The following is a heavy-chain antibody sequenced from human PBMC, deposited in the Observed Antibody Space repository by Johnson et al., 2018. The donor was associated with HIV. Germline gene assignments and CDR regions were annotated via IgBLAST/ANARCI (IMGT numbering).Heavy chain of an antibody. CDR2: ISAHGDRT. Sequence: VQLVESGGGLVQPGGSLRLSCAASRFTFRINAMTWVRQAPGKGLAWVQGISAHGDRTYYADPVKGRFTIARANPKNTFYLQMNSLRAEDTAIYYGAKDCADQDSFDIWGQGTMVTVSS. CDR1: RFTFRINA. V-gene: IGHV3-23*04. J-gene: IGHJ3*02. CDR3: AKDCADQDSFDI. D-gene: IGHD2-21*01.